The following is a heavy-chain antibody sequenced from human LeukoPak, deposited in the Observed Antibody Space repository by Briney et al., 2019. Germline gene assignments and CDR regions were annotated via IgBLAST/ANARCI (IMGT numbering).Heavy chain of an antibody. J-gene: IGHJ4*02. V-gene: IGHV3-23*01. D-gene: IGHD5/OR15-5a*01. CDR1: GFAFSTYA. Sequence: GGSLRLSCAASGFAFSTYAMTWVRQAPEKGLQWVSTISTSGRATYYADSVEGRFTISRDNSKNALYLQMNSLRADDTAVYYCAKARGSSVYEQFDYWGQGTQVTVSP. CDR2: ISTSGRAT. CDR3: AKARGSSVYEQFDY.